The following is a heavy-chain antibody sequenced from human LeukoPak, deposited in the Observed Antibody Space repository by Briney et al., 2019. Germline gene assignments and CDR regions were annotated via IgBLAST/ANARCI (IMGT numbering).Heavy chain of an antibody. CDR2: IYHSGST. J-gene: IGHJ4*02. CDR3: ARDDGGYFPLYYFDY. V-gene: IGHV4-38-2*02. Sequence: KPAETLSLTCAVSGYSIGSGYYWGWIRQPPGKGLEWIGSIYHSGSTYYNPSLKSRVTISVDTSKNQFSLKLSSVTAADTAVYYCARDDGGYFPLYYFDYWGQGTLVTVSS. CDR1: GYSIGSGYY. D-gene: IGHD4-17*01.